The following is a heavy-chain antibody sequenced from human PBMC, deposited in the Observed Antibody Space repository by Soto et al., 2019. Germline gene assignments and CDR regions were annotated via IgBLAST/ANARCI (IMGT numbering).Heavy chain of an antibody. CDR3: TTASNYYYYYGMDV. CDR1: GFTFSSYG. V-gene: IGHV3-30*03. CDR2: ISYDGSNK. J-gene: IGHJ6*02. Sequence: PGGSLRLSCAASGFTFSSYGMHWVRQAPGKGLEWVAVISYDGSNKYYADSVKGRFTISRDNSKNTLYLQMNSLRAEDTAVYYGTTASNYYYYYGMDVWGQGTTVTVSS. D-gene: IGHD4-17*01.